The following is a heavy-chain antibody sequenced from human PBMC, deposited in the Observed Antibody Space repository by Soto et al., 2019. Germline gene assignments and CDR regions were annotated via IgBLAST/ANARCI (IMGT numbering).Heavy chain of an antibody. D-gene: IGHD6-6*01. CDR1: GFTFTNYW. J-gene: IGHJ4*02. CDR3: ARIGYSSSSFDY. CDR2: IKQDGSTK. V-gene: IGHV3-7*01. Sequence: SLRLSCAASGFTFTNYWMTWARQAPGKGLEWVANIKQDGSTKYYMDSVKGRFTISRDNAKNSLYLQINSLRAEDTAVYFCARIGYSSSSFDYCGQGTLVTVSS.